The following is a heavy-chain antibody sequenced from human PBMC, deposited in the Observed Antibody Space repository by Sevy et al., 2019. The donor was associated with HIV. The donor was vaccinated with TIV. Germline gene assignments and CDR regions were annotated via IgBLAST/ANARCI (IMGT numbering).Heavy chain of an antibody. D-gene: IGHD3-22*01. J-gene: IGHJ3*02. CDR2: IIPIFGTA. CDR1: GGTFSSYA. Sequence: ASVKVSCKASGGTFSSYAISWVRQAPGQGLEWMGGIIPIFGTANYAQKFQGRVTITADKSRSTAYMELSSLRSEDTAVYYCARSLGEGGMIVVGDAFDIWGQGTMVTVSS. V-gene: IGHV1-69*06. CDR3: ARSLGEGGMIVVGDAFDI.